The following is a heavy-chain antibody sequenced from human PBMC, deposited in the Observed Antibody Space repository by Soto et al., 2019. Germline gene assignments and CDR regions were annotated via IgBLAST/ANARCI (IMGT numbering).Heavy chain of an antibody. Sequence: SATLSLTCAVSGGSISSSNWWSWVRQPPGKGLEWIGEIYHSGSTNYNPSLKSRVTISVDKSKNQFSLKLSSVTAADTAVYYCARSCSGGSCYSAFDIWGQGTMVT. J-gene: IGHJ3*02. D-gene: IGHD2-15*01. CDR1: GGSISSSNW. CDR2: IYHSGST. CDR3: ARSCSGGSCYSAFDI. V-gene: IGHV4-4*02.